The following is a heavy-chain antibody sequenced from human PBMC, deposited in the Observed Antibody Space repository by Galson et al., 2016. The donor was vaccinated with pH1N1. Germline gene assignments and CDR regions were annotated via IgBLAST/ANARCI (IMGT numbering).Heavy chain of an antibody. J-gene: IGHJ3*01. Sequence: SXRLSCAASGXPFSHYYMGWIRQAPGKGLEWISYISGSDTTIYYADSVRGRFTISRDNAQNSLYLHMNSLRAEDPAVYYCARDHFGWAFDVWGQGTMVTVSP. D-gene: IGHD3-10*01. CDR1: GXPFSHYY. V-gene: IGHV3-11*01. CDR3: ARDHFGWAFDV. CDR2: ISGSDTTI.